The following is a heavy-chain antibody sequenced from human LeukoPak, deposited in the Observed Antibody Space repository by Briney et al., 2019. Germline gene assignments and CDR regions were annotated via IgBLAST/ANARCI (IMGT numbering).Heavy chain of an antibody. CDR3: ARARCGSGSWDCAFDI. V-gene: IGHV1-8*01. D-gene: IGHD3-22*01. CDR2: MNPNSGNT. J-gene: IGHJ3*02. CDR1: GYAFTSYD. Sequence: ASVTVSCKASGYAFTSYDINWVRHAPGQGLEWIGWMNPNSGNTGYAQKFQGRVTMTRNTSISTAYMELSSLRSEDTAVYYCARARCGSGSWDCAFDIWGQGTMVTVSS.